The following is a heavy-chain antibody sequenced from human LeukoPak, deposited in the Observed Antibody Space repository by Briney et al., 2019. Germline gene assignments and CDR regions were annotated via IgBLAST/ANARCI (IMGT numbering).Heavy chain of an antibody. J-gene: IGHJ1*01. D-gene: IGHD3-3*01. CDR2: ISGSGGST. V-gene: IGHV3-23*01. CDR3: AKPDYDFWSGYGLQH. Sequence: GGSLCLSCAASGFTFSRYSMSWVRQPPGRGLEWVAAISGSGGSTYYADSVKGRFTISRDNSKNTLYLQMNSLRAEDTAVYYCAKPDYDFWSGYGLQHWGQGTLVTVSS. CDR1: GFTFSRYS.